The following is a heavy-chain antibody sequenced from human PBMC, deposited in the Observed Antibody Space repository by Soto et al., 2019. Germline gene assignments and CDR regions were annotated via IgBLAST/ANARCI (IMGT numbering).Heavy chain of an antibody. D-gene: IGHD6-13*01. CDR3: AKAPYSSSWYPLENYYYYYGMDV. CDR1: GFTFSSYG. CDR2: ISYDGSNK. Sequence: QVQLVESGGGVVQPGRSLRLSCAASGFTFSSYGMHWVRQAPGKGLEWVAVISYDGSNKYYADSVKGRFTISRDNSKNTLYLQMNSLSAEDTAVYYCAKAPYSSSWYPLENYYYYYGMDVWGQGTTVTVSS. J-gene: IGHJ6*02. V-gene: IGHV3-30*18.